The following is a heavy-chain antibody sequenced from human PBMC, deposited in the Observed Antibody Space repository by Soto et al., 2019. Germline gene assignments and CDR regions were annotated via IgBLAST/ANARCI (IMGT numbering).Heavy chain of an antibody. CDR3: TTDLGYCSGGSCYPTIDYYYYYGMDV. Sequence: GSLRLSCAGTGFTFSNAWMSWVRQAPGKGLEWVGRIKSKTDDETTDYAAPVKGRFIISRDDSKNTLYLQMNSLKTEDTAVYFCTTDLGYCSGGSCYPTIDYYYYYGMDVWGQGTTVTVSS. CDR2: IKSKTDDETT. CDR1: GFTFSNAW. V-gene: IGHV3-15*01. J-gene: IGHJ6*02. D-gene: IGHD2-15*01.